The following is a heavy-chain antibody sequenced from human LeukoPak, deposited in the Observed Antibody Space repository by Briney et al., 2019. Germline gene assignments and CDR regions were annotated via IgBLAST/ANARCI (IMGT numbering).Heavy chain of an antibody. V-gene: IGHV3-23*01. CDR2: ISGSGGST. Sequence: PGGSLRLSCAASGFTFSSYAMSWVRQVPGKGLEWVSAISGSGGSTYYADSVKGRFTISRDNSKNTLYLQMNSLRAEDTAVYYCAKVDVVVTAISGFDYWGQGTLVTVSS. CDR3: AKVDVVVTAISGFDY. J-gene: IGHJ4*02. D-gene: IGHD2-21*02. CDR1: GFTFSSYA.